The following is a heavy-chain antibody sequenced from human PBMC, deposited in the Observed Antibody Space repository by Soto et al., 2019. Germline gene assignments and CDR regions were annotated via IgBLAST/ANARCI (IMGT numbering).Heavy chain of an antibody. V-gene: IGHV1-69*01. Sequence: QVQLEQSGPEVKRPGTSVNVSCKASGGAFGRYSVSWVRQAPGQGLEWIGGVIPVFNTSNYSLKFQGRVAIFADLSTNTVFMELRSLRSEDTALYYCSRGDEMTAVTIFEYFGQGTLVTVSS. J-gene: IGHJ4*02. CDR3: SRGDEMTAVTIFEY. CDR1: GGAFGRYS. D-gene: IGHD4-17*01. CDR2: VIPVFNTS.